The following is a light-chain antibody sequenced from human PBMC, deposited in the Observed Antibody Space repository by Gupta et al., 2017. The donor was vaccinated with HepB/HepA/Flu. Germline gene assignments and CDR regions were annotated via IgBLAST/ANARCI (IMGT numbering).Light chain of an antibody. Sequence: DIQMTQSPSSMSASVGDRVTITCRESLSISNYLNWYQQKPGEAPKLVIYKTSRLQRGVPSSFSGGGEHKDYTHSSRRRQYEDCANNYEQQSYIKWTFGQGTKVDIK. CDR2: KTS. CDR3: QQSYIKWT. CDR1: LSISNY. J-gene: IGKJ1*01. V-gene: IGKV1-39*01.